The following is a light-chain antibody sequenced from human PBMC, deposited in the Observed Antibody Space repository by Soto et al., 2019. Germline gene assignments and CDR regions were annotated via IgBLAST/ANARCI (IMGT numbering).Light chain of an antibody. CDR1: QSVSTNF. CDR2: GTS. CDR3: QQDGTSPWT. J-gene: IGKJ1*01. Sequence: EIVLTQSPGTLSLSPGDRATLSCRTSQSVSTNFLGWYQQKPGQAPRLLISGTSNRATGIPDRFSGSGSGTDFTLTISRLEPEDFAVYYCQQDGTSPWTFGQGTKVDIK. V-gene: IGKV3-20*01.